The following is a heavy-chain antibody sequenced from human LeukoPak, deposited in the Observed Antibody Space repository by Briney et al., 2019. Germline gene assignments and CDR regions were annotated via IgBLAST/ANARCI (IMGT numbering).Heavy chain of an antibody. D-gene: IGHD3-22*01. CDR1: GFTFSSYA. J-gene: IGHJ6*02. Sequence: GGSLRLSCAASGFTFSSYAMSWVRQAPGKGLEWVSAISGSGGSTYYADSVKGRFTISRDNSKNTLYLQMNSLRAEDTAVYYCARDMKAYDSSYGMDVWGQGTTVTVSS. CDR2: ISGSGGST. CDR3: ARDMKAYDSSYGMDV. V-gene: IGHV3-23*01.